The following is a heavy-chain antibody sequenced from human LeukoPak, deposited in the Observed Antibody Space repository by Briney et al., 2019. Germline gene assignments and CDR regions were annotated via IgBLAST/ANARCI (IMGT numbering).Heavy chain of an antibody. CDR1: GFTFSNYA. V-gene: IGHV3-23*01. Sequence: PGGSLRLSCADSGFTFSNYAMSWVRQAPGKGLEWVSAISGSGGTTYYADSARGRFTISRDNSKNTLYLQMNSLRAEDTAVYYCAKSLHYFDYWGQGTLVTVST. CDR2: ISGSGGTT. J-gene: IGHJ4*02. CDR3: AKSLHYFDY.